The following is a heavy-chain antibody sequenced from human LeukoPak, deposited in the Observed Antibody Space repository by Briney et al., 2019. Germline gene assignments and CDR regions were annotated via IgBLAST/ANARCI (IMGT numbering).Heavy chain of an antibody. V-gene: IGHV3-73*01. Sequence: QPGGSLRLSCATSGFTFSGADMHWVRQVSGKGLEWVGRIRSKGNKYATEYAASVKGRSTISRDDSKNTAYLQMNSLKTEDTAVYYCIHYGSGSYSTDCWGQGTQVTVSS. D-gene: IGHD3-10*01. CDR1: GFTFSGAD. J-gene: IGHJ4*02. CDR3: IHYGSGSYSTDC. CDR2: IRSKGNKYAT.